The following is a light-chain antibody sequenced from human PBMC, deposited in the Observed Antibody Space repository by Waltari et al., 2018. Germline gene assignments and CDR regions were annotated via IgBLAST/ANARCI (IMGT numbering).Light chain of an antibody. J-gene: IGLJ2*01. Sequence: QSPLSQPASVSASPGQSITVSCTGTNNDIGTYNLISWYQHYPGKAPKLIIYAATKRPSVISDLFSGSKSGNTASLTISRLQVEDEGDYYCLSYAGRTAVVFGGGTKLTVL. CDR1: NNDIGTYNL. V-gene: IGLV2-23*01. CDR2: AAT. CDR3: LSYAGRTAVV.